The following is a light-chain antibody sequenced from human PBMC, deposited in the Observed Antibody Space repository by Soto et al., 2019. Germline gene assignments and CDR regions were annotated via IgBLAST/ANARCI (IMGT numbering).Light chain of an antibody. J-gene: IGKJ1*01. Sequence: EIVMTQSPATLSVSPGERATLSCRASQSVSSNLAWYQQKPGQAPRLLIYGASTRATGIPARFSGSGSGTEFTLTITSPQSEDFAVYYCQQYNNWPPMAFGKGTKVEIK. CDR3: QQYNNWPPMA. CDR1: QSVSSN. V-gene: IGKV3-15*01. CDR2: GAS.